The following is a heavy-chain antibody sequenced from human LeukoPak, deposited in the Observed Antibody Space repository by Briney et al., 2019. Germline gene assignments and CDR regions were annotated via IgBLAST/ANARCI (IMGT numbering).Heavy chain of an antibody. CDR2: IYYSGST. J-gene: IGHJ4*02. V-gene: IGHV4-59*01. D-gene: IGHD3-22*01. CDR3: ARDRTRKTYYYDSSGYYPDY. Sequence: SETLSLTCTVSGGSISSYYWSWIRQPPGKGLEWIGYIYYSGSTNYNPSLKSRVTISVDTSKNQFSLKLSSVTAADTAVYYCARDRTRKTYYYDSSGYYPDYWGQGTLVTVSS. CDR1: GGSISSYY.